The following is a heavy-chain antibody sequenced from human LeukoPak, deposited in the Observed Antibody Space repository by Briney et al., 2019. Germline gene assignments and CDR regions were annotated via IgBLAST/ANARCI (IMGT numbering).Heavy chain of an antibody. CDR2: ISWNSGSI. J-gene: IGHJ3*02. CDR3: AKSRRYFDWFHDAFDI. V-gene: IGHV3-9*01. D-gene: IGHD3-9*01. CDR1: GFTFDDYA. Sequence: GRSLRLSCAASGFTFDDYAMHWVRQAPGKGLEWVSGISWNSGSIGYADSVKGRFTISRDNAKNSLYLQMNSLRAEDTALYYCAKSRRYFDWFHDAFDIRGQGTMVTVSS.